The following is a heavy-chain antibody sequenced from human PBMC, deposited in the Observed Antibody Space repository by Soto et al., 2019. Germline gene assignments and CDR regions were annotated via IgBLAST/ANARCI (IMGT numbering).Heavy chain of an antibody. Sequence: SETLSLTCAVSGGSISSSNWWSWVRQPPGKGLEWIGEIYHSGSTNYNPSLKSRVTISVDKSKNQFSLKLSSVTAADTAVYYCARDQGSGWYFWFDPWGQGTLVTVSS. CDR3: ARDQGSGWYFWFDP. D-gene: IGHD6-19*01. CDR1: GGSISSSNW. V-gene: IGHV4-4*02. J-gene: IGHJ5*02. CDR2: IYHSGST.